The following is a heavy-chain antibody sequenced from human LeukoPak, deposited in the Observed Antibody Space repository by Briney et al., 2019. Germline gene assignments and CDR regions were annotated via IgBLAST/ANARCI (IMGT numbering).Heavy chain of an antibody. CDR1: GFTFSNE. D-gene: IGHD3-10*01. Sequence: GGSLRLSCAASGFTFSNEMNWVRQAPGKGLEWVSYISSSGSTIYYADSVKGRFTISRDNAKNSLYLQMNSLRAEDTAVYYCAKDDAGLRFGEWSQGTLVTVSS. CDR3: AKDDAGLRFGE. J-gene: IGHJ4*02. CDR2: ISSSGSTI. V-gene: IGHV3-48*03.